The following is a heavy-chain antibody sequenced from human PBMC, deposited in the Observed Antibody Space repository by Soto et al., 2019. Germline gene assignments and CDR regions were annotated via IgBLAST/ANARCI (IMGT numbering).Heavy chain of an antibody. CDR1: GYTFASYD. J-gene: IGHJ1*01. D-gene: IGHD5-18*01. Sequence: ASVNVSCKASGYTFASYDINWVRQATGQGLEWMGWMNPNSGNTGYAQKFQGRVTMTRNTSISTAYMELSSLRSEDTAVYYCARGHLQSYTDMVCWGQGTPGTFSS. V-gene: IGHV1-8*01. CDR2: MNPNSGNT. CDR3: ARGHLQSYTDMVC.